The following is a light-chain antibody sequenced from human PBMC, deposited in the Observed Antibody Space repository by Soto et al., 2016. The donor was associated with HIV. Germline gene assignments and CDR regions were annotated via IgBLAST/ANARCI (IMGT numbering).Light chain of an antibody. CDR2: AAS. V-gene: IGKV1-6*01. Sequence: AIQMTQSPSSLSASVGDIVTINCRASQGIRNDLAWYQQKPGKAPKLLIYAASNLQSGVPSRFSGSGSGTDFTLTIRSLQPEDVATXYCLQDYNYPQTFGQGTRVKSN. J-gene: IGKJ1*01. CDR3: LQDYNYPQT. CDR1: QGIRND.